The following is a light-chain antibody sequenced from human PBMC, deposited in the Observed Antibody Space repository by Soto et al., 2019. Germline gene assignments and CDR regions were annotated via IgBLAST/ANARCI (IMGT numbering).Light chain of an antibody. CDR3: RSYASTGTWV. J-gene: IGLJ3*02. Sequence: QSALTQPASVSGSPGQSITISCTGTSSDVGTYNLVSWYQQHPLKAPKVIISEVNKRPSGVSIRFSGAKSGNTASLTISGLQAEDEGDYYCRSYASTGTWVFGGWTKLTVL. CDR1: SSDVGTYNL. CDR2: EVN. V-gene: IGLV2-23*02.